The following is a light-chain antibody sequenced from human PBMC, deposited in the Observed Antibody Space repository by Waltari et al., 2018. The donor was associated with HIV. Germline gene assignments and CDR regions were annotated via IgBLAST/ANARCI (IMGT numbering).Light chain of an antibody. Sequence: QSALTQPASVSGSPGQSITISCTGTGSDVGGYNYVSWYQQHPGKAPKLMSYDVSNRPSGVSNRFSGSKSGNTASLTISGLQAEDEADYYYSSYTSSSTLEVFGGGTKLTVL. CDR2: DVS. V-gene: IGLV2-14*03. CDR3: SSYTSSSTLEV. J-gene: IGLJ3*02. CDR1: GSDVGGYNY.